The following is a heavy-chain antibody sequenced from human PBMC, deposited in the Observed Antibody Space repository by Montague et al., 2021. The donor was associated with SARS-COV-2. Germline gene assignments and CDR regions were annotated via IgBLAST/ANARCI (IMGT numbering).Heavy chain of an antibody. CDR3: ARGRGIQLWFNYYYYMDV. CDR2: INHSGST. CDR1: GGSFSGYY. Sequence: SETVSLTSAVYGGSFSGYYWSWIRQPAGKGLEWIGEINHSGSTNXNPSLKSRVTISVDTSKNQFSLKLSSVTAADTAVYYCARGRGIQLWFNYYYYMDVWGKGTTVTVSS. V-gene: IGHV4-34*01. J-gene: IGHJ6*03. D-gene: IGHD5-18*01.